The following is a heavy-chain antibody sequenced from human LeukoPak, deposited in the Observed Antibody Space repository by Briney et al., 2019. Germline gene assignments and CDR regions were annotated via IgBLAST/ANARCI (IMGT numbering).Heavy chain of an antibody. Sequence: GRSLRLSCAASGFTFSTYAMHWVRQAPDKGLEWVAVISYDGSNQYYADSVKGRFTISRDNSKNTLYLQMNSLRAEDTAVYYCAREGRYCGSSTCYDYWGQGTPVTVSS. CDR1: GFTFSTYA. CDR3: AREGRYCGSSTCYDY. D-gene: IGHD2-21*01. CDR2: ISYDGSNQ. J-gene: IGHJ4*02. V-gene: IGHV3-30-3*01.